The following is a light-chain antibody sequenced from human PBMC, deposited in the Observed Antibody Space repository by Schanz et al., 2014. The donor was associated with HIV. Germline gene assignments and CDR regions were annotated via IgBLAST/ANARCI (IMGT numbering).Light chain of an antibody. V-gene: IGKV3-15*01. CDR2: GAS. CDR3: QQYNNWPLFT. CDR1: QSVSSSY. J-gene: IGKJ3*01. Sequence: EIVLTQSPGTLSLSPGERATLSCRASQSVSSSYFPWYQQKPGQPPRLLIYGASTRATGIPARFSGKGSGTEFTLTISSLQSEDFAVYYCQQYNNWPLFTFGPGTKVDI.